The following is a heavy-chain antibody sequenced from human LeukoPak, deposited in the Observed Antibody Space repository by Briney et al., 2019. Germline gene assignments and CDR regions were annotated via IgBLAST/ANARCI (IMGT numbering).Heavy chain of an antibody. CDR3: AKDSRHRIVGTTTFLDY. V-gene: IGHV3-30*02. D-gene: IGHD1-26*01. Sequence: GGSLRLSCAASGFTFSSYGMHWARQAPGKGLEWVAFIRYDGSIKFYADSVKGRFTISRDNSRNTLYLQMNSLRAEDTAVYYCAKDSRHRIVGTTTFLDYWGQGTLVTVSS. J-gene: IGHJ4*02. CDR2: IRYDGSIK. CDR1: GFTFSSYG.